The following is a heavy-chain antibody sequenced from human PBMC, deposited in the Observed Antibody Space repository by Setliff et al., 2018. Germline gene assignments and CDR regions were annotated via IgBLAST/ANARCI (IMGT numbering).Heavy chain of an antibody. CDR2: IYHSGST. CDR1: GYSISSGYY. J-gene: IGHJ6*02. D-gene: IGHD6-13*01. CDR3: ARSAGYSSSWYNYYYGMDV. V-gene: IGHV4-38-2*01. Sequence: SETLSLTCAVSGYSISSGYYWGWIRQPPGKGLEWIGSIYHSGSTYYNPSLKSRVTISVDTSKNQFSLKLSSMTAADTAVYYCARSAGYSSSWYNYYYGMDVWGQGTTVTVS.